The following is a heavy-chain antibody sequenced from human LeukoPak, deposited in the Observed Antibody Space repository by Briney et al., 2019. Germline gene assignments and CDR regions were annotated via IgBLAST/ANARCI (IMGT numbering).Heavy chain of an antibody. CDR1: GYTFTSYD. CDR3: ARVSMRVRGARRFDP. Sequence: ASVKVSCKASGYTFTSYDVNWVRQATGQGLEWMGWMSPDSGKTGYAQKFQGRVTMTRNSSISTAYLDLSSLTSEDTAVYYCARVSMRVRGARRFDPWGQGTLDTVSS. J-gene: IGHJ5*02. D-gene: IGHD3-10*01. CDR2: MSPDSGKT. V-gene: IGHV1-8*01.